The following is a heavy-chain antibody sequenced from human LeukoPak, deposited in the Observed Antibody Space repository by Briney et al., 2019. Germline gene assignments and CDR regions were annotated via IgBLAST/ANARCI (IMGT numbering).Heavy chain of an antibody. CDR2: INWNGGST. D-gene: IGHD6-13*01. CDR3: ARGGSSSSLSPDY. J-gene: IGHJ4*02. V-gene: IGHV3-20*04. CDR1: GFTFSSYE. Sequence: GGSLRLSCAASGFTFSSYEMNWVRQAPGKGLEWVSGINWNGGSTGYADSVKGRFTISRDNAKNSLYLQMNSLRAEDTALYYCARGGSSSSLSPDYWGQGTLVTVSS.